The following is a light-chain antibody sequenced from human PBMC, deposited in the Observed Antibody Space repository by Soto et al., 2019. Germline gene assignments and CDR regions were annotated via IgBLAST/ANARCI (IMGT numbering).Light chain of an antibody. J-gene: IGKJ4*01. CDR3: QQRYNWPLT. CDR2: GAS. Sequence: EIVLTQSPATLSLSPGERATLSCRASQSVSSSLAWYQQKPGQAPMLLIYGASNGAAGIPARFSGTGSGTDFTLTISSLEPDDFAVYYCQQRYNWPLTFGGGTKVEIK. CDR1: QSVSSS. V-gene: IGKV3-11*01.